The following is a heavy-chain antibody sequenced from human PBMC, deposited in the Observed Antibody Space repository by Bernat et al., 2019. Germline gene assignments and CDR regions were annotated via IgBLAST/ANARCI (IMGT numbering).Heavy chain of an antibody. J-gene: IGHJ3*02. CDR2: LSHGDGST. D-gene: IGHD2-8*02. V-gene: IGHV3-23*01. CDR3: AKRGGVGGWGAFDI. Sequence: EVQLLESGGAVVQPGGSLRLSCTSSGFSFSSSAMSWVRQAPGKGLEWVSTLSHGDGSTYYADSVKGRFIISRDNSRNTLYLQMNSLRAEDTAVYYCAKRGGVGGWGAFDIWGQGTMVSVSS. CDR1: GFSFSSSA.